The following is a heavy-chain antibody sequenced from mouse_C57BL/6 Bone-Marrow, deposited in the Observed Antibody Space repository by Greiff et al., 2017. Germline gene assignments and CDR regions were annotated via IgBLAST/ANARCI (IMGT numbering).Heavy chain of an antibody. D-gene: IGHD1-1*02. V-gene: IGHV14-1*01. J-gene: IGHJ1*03. CDR1: GFNIKDYY. CDR3: TTWVLYGPNWYFDV. Sequence: VQLQQSGAELVRPGASVKLSCTASGFNIKDYYMHWVKQRPEQGLEWIGRIDPEDGDTEYAPKFQGKATMTADTSSNTAYLQLSSLTSEDTAVYYCTTWVLYGPNWYFDVWGTGTTVTVSS. CDR2: IDPEDGDT.